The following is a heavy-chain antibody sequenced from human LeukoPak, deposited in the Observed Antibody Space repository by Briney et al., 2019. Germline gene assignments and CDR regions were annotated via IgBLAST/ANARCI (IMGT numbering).Heavy chain of an antibody. J-gene: IGHJ4*02. CDR2: IQPDGTGY. CDR3: GRFHYDSSGHLVPFDY. Sequence: GGSLRLSCAASGFTFSSYAMSWVRQAPGKGLEWVANIQPDGTGYYYVDSVKGRFTISRDNSKNSLSLQMNSLRAEDTAVYYCGRFHYDSSGHLVPFDYWGQGTQVTVSS. V-gene: IGHV3-7*01. CDR1: GFTFSSYA. D-gene: IGHD3-22*01.